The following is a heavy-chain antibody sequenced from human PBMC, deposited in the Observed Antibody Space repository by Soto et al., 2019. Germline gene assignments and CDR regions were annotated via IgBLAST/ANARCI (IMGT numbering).Heavy chain of an antibody. CDR3: ASSAVTTKYYYYGMDV. J-gene: IGHJ6*02. CDR2: ISAYNGNT. CDR1: GYTFTSYG. D-gene: IGHD4-17*01. Sequence: ASVKVSCKASGYTFTSYGISWVRQAPGQGLEWMGWISAYNGNTKYAQKLQGRVTMTTDTSTSTAYMELRSLRSDETAVYYCASSAVTTKYYYYGMDVWGQGTTVTVSS. V-gene: IGHV1-18*01.